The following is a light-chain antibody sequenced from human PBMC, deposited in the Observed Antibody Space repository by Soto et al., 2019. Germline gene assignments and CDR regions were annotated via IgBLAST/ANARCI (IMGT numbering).Light chain of an antibody. CDR1: QSIDRY. CDR2: DAS. CDR3: QQRRYWPPIT. J-gene: IGKJ5*01. Sequence: EIVLTQSPATLSLSPGERATLSCRASQSIDRYLVWYQQKPGQAPRLLIYDASNRATGIPARFSGSGSGTDFTITISSLAPEDFAVYYCQQRRYWPPITFGQGTRLEIK. V-gene: IGKV3-11*01.